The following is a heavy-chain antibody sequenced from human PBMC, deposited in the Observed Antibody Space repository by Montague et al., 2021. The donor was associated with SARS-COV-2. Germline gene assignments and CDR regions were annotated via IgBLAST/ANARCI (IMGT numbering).Heavy chain of an antibody. CDR2: IYHSGSP. CDR1: GDSISRSNW. J-gene: IGHJ4*02. D-gene: IGHD1/OR15-1a*01. Sequence: SETLSLTCTVSGDSISRSNWWTWVRQPPGKGLEWIGKIYHSGSPNYNPSLKSRVTISVDRSKSQFSLNLRSVTAADTAVYYCARKTIYFDYWGQGTLVTVSS. CDR3: ARKTIYFDY. V-gene: IGHV4-4*02.